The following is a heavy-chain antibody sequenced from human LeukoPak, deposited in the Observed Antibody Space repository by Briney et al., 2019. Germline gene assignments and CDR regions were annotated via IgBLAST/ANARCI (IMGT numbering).Heavy chain of an antibody. V-gene: IGHV4-59*08. CDR2: IYYSGST. CDR3: ARLLWFGELSPYYFDY. Sequence: SETLSLTCTVSGGSISSYYWSWIRQPPGKGLEWIGYIYYSGSTYYNPSLKSRVTISVDTSKNQFSLKLSSVTAADTAVYYCARLLWFGELSPYYFDYWGQGTLVTVSS. J-gene: IGHJ4*02. CDR1: GGSISSYY. D-gene: IGHD3-10*01.